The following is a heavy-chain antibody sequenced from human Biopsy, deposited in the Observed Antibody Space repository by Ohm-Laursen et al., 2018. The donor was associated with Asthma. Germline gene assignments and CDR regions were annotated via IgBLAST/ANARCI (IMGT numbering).Heavy chain of an antibody. D-gene: IGHD1-1*01. CDR1: GFSFSNFA. V-gene: IGHV3-30*01. J-gene: IGHJ3*02. Sequence: RSLRLSCTASGFSFSNFAIHWVRQAPGKGLEWVGVISKDASTQDYADSVKGRFTMARDNSKNTLDLQMNSLREEDTAVYYCVRDGTYDAFDIWGQGTVVSVSS. CDR3: VRDGTYDAFDI. CDR2: ISKDASTQ.